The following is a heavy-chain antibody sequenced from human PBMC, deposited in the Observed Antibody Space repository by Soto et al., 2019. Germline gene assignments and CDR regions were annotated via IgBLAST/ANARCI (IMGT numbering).Heavy chain of an antibody. CDR2: FRTSGDGGTT. D-gene: IGHD3-10*01. CDR1: GFTFSSYS. Sequence: EVQLLESGGGLVQPGGSLRLSCAASGFTFSSYSMSWVRQAPGKGLEWVSGFRTSGDGGTTYYADSVKGRFTISRDNSKNTLFLQMTSLRVDDTATYYCAKKVNSGPGSQYFDYWGQGALVTVSS. J-gene: IGHJ4*02. V-gene: IGHV3-23*01. CDR3: AKKVNSGPGSQYFDY.